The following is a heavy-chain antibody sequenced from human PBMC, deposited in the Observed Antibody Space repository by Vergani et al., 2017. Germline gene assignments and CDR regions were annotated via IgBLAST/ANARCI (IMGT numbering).Heavy chain of an antibody. V-gene: IGHV1-2*02. J-gene: IGHJ3*02. CDR2: INPNTVGT. CDR3: ARVWTTVTFDAFDI. D-gene: IGHD4-17*01. CDR1: GYTFTGYY. Sequence: QVQLVQSGAEVKKPGASVKVSCKASGYTFTGYYIHWVRQAPGRGLEWMGWINPNTVGTNYAQKFQGRVTVTRDTSISTADMELSRLRSDDTAVYYCARVWTTVTFDAFDIWGQGTMVTVSS.